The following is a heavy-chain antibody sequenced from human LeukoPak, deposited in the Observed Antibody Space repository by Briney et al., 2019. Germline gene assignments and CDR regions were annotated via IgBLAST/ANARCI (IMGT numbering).Heavy chain of an antibody. Sequence: PSETLSLTCTVSGGSISSSSYYWGWIRQPPGKGLEWIGSIYYSGSTYYNPSLKSRVTISVDTSKNQFSLRLRSVTAADTAMYYCARVERYNGDYGWFDPWGQGNLVTVSS. CDR1: GGSISSSSYY. V-gene: IGHV4-39*07. J-gene: IGHJ5*02. CDR3: ARVERYNGDYGWFDP. CDR2: IYYSGST. D-gene: IGHD4-17*01.